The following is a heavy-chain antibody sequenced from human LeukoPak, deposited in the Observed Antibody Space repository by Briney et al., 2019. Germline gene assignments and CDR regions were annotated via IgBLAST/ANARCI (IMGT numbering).Heavy chain of an antibody. V-gene: IGHV7-4-1*02. D-gene: IGHD3-9*01. CDR2: INANTGNP. J-gene: IGHJ5*02. CDR3: ARDRRLLRYFDWLVGWFDP. Sequence: GASVKVSCKASGYTFTSYSMNWVRQAPEQGLEYMGWINANTGNPTYAQGFTGRFVFSLDTSVSTAYLQISSLKAEDTAVYYCARDRRLLRYFDWLVGWFDPWGQGTLVTVSS. CDR1: GYTFTSYS.